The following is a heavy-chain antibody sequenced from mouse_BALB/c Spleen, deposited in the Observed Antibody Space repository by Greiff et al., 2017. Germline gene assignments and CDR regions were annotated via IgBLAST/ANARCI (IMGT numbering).Heavy chain of an antibody. Sequence: ESGPGLVKPSQSLSLTCSVTGYSITSGYYWNWIRQFPGNKLEWMGYISYDGSNNYNPSLKNRISITRDTSKNQFFLKLNSVTTEDTATYYCASLYDDYGFYAMDYWGQGTSVTVSS. V-gene: IGHV3-6*02. D-gene: IGHD2-4*01. CDR2: ISYDGSN. CDR3: ASLYDDYGFYAMDY. J-gene: IGHJ4*01. CDR1: GYSITSGYY.